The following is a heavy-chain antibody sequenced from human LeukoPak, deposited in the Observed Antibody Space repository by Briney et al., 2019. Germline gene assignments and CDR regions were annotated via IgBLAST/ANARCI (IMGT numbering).Heavy chain of an antibody. CDR3: VGGNDYGGPHY. J-gene: IGHJ4*02. Sequence: GGSLRLSCAASGVTLSSYAMSWARQAPGKGLEWVSGISSSGSGGNTYYADSVKGRFTISRDNGKNTLFLQMNSLRAEDAAVYYCVGGNDYGGPHYWGQGTLVTVSS. D-gene: IGHD4-23*01. CDR2: ISSSGSGGNT. CDR1: GVTLSSYA. V-gene: IGHV3-23*01.